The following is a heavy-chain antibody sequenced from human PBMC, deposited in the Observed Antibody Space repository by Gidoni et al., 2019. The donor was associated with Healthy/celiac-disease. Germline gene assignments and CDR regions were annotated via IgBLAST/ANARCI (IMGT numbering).Heavy chain of an antibody. CDR1: GFTFSSYG. CDR3: AKVGQGYYYYMDV. Sequence: QVQLVESGGGVVQPGGSLRLPCAASGFTFSSYGMHWVRQAPGKGLEWVAFIRYDGSNKYYADSVKGRFTISRDNSKNTLYLQMNSLRAEDTAVYYCAKVGQGYYYYMDVWGKGTTVTVSS. J-gene: IGHJ6*03. V-gene: IGHV3-30*02. CDR2: IRYDGSNK.